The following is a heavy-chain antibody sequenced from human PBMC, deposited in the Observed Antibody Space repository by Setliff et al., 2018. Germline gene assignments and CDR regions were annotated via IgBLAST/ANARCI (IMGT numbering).Heavy chain of an antibody. CDR1: GYTFTGYY. CDR3: ARSSGSYHTYYFDY. Sequence: GASVKVSCKASGYTFTGYYMHWVRQAPGQGLEWMGWINPNSGGTNYAQKFQGRVTMTRDTSISTAYMELSRLRSDDTAVYYCARSSGSYHTYYFDYWGQVTLVTSPQ. J-gene: IGHJ4*02. V-gene: IGHV1-2*02. CDR2: INPNSGGT. D-gene: IGHD1-26*01.